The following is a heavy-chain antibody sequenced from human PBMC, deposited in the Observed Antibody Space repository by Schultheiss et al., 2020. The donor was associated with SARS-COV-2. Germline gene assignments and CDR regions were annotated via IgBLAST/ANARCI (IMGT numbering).Heavy chain of an antibody. D-gene: IGHD1-26*01. V-gene: IGHV3-23*01. CDR2: ISGSGGST. Sequence: GESLKISCAASGFTFSSYAMSWVRQAPGKGLEWVSGISGSGGSTYYADSVKGRFTMSRDNSKNTVYVQMNSLRAEDTAIYYCARVRDSGSYLNGFDYWGQGTLVTVSS. J-gene: IGHJ4*02. CDR3: ARVRDSGSYLNGFDY. CDR1: GFTFSSYA.